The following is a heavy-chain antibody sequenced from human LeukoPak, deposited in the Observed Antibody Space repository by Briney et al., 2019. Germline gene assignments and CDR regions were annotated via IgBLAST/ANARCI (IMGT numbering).Heavy chain of an antibody. CDR3: ARSRRDGDYLLNAFDI. CDR2: ISSSSSYI. V-gene: IGHV3-21*01. CDR1: GFTFSSYS. Sequence: GGSLRLSCAASGFTFSSYSMNWVRQAPGKGLEWVSSISSSSSYIYYADSVKGRLTISRDNARNSLYLQMNSLRAEDTAVYYCARSRRDGDYLLNAFDIWGQGTMVTVSS. J-gene: IGHJ3*02. D-gene: IGHD4-17*01.